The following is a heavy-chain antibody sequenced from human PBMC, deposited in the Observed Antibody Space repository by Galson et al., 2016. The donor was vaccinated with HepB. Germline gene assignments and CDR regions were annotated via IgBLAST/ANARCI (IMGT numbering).Heavy chain of an antibody. V-gene: IGHV3-64*02. D-gene: IGHD3-3*01. Sequence: SLRLSCAASGFTFSSYAMHWVRQAPGKGLEYVAAVSSNGGSTYYGDSVKGRFTISRDNSNNTLYLHMGSLRAEDMAVYYCARVSEPYDFWSGLPLDYWGQGTLVTVSS. CDR3: ARVSEPYDFWSGLPLDY. J-gene: IGHJ4*02. CDR1: GFTFSSYA. CDR2: VSSNGGST.